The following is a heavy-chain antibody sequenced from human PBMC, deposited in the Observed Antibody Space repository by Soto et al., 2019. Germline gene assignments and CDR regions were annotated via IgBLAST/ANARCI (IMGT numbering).Heavy chain of an antibody. CDR1: GHAFTTYG. J-gene: IGHJ4*02. Sequence: QVHLVQSGAEVKKPGASVKVSRQASGHAFTTYGITWVRQAPGQGLEWMGWISAHNGNTNYAQKLQGRVTVTRDTSTSTAYMELRSLRSDDTAVYYCARGRYGDYWGQGALVTVSS. CDR3: ARGRYGDY. D-gene: IGHD1-1*01. V-gene: IGHV1-18*01. CDR2: ISAHNGNT.